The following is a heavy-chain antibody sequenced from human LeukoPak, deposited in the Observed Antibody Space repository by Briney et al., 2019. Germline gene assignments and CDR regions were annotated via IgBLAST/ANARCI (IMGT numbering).Heavy chain of an antibody. V-gene: IGHV4-30-4*01. D-gene: IGHD3-3*01. CDR3: AREVRFLEWFD. CDR2: IYYSGST. Sequence: PSETLSLTCTVSGGSISSGDYYWSWIRQPPGKGLEWIGYIYYSGSTYYNPSLKSRVTISVDTSMNQFSLKLSSVTAADTAVYYCAREVRFLEWFDWGQGTLVTVSS. CDR1: GGSISSGDYY. J-gene: IGHJ4*02.